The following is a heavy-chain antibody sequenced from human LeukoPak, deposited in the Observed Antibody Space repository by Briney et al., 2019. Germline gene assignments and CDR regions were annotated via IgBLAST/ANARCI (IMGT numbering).Heavy chain of an antibody. J-gene: IGHJ4*02. CDR1: GYSFSDYW. CDR2: IYPGDSET. V-gene: IGHV5-51*01. Sequence: GESLKISCKGSGYSFSDYWIGWVRQMPGKGLEWMGTIYPGDSETRYSPSFQGQVTISADKSISTAYLQWSSLKASDTAMYYCARLLPIAAAGTGYYFDYWGQGTLVTVSS. CDR3: ARLLPIAAAGTGYYFDY. D-gene: IGHD6-13*01.